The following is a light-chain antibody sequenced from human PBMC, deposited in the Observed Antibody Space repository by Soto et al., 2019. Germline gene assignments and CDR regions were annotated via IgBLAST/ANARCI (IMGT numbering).Light chain of an antibody. CDR3: SSARRDNTWV. Sequence: QSVLTQPASVSGSPGQSITISCTGTSSDVGGAYNYVSWYQQHPGKAPKLLIYEVSNRPSGISNRFSGSKSANTASLTISGLQAEDEADYYCSSARRDNTWVFGGGTKLTVL. CDR2: EVS. V-gene: IGLV2-14*03. J-gene: IGLJ3*02. CDR1: SSDVGGAYNY.